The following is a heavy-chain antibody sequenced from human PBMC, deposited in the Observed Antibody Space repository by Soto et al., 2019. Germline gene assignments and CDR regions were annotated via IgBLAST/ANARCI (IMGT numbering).Heavy chain of an antibody. J-gene: IGHJ4*02. Sequence: PGGSLRLSCAASGFTFSGHGMHWVRQAPGKGLEWVAVISYDGVNKFYADSVKGRFTISRDNSKDTLDLQMNSLRTEGTAVYYWAKSPGYAFWCWCDYWGQVIVVPV. CDR2: ISYDGVNK. CDR1: GFTFSGHG. V-gene: IGHV3-30*18. D-gene: IGHD3-3*01. CDR3: AKSPGYAFWCWCDY.